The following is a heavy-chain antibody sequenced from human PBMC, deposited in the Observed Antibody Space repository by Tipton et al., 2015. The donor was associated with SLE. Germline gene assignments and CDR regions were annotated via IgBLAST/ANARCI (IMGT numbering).Heavy chain of an antibody. CDR3: ARAGSGMDV. D-gene: IGHD3-10*01. V-gene: IGHV3-33*01. Sequence: SLRLSCAASGFTFSSYGMHWVRQAPGKGLEWVAVIWYDGSNKYYADSVKGRFTISRDNSENTLYLQMNSLRAEDTAVYYCARAGSGMDVWGKGTTVTVSS. CDR2: IWYDGSNK. J-gene: IGHJ6*04. CDR1: GFTFSSYG.